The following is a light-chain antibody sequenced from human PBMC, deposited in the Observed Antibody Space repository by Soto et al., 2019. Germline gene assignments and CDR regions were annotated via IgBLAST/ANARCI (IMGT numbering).Light chain of an antibody. CDR3: QQYGSSPYT. Sequence: EIVLTQSPGTLSLSPGERATLSCMASQSVSSSYLAWYQQKPGQAPRLLIYGASSRATGIPDRFSGSGSGTDFTLTISRLEPEYCAVYYCQQYGSSPYTFGQGTKLEIK. CDR2: GAS. CDR1: QSVSSSY. V-gene: IGKV3-20*01. J-gene: IGKJ2*01.